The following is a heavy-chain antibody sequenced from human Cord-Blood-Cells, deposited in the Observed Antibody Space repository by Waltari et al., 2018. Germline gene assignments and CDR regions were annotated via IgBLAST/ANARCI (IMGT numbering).Heavy chain of an antibody. D-gene: IGHD3-22*01. CDR3: ARCDSSGYKEAFDI. J-gene: IGHJ3*02. CDR1: GGSFLGDY. V-gene: IGHV4-34*01. CDR2: INHSGST. Sequence: QVQLQQSGARLLKPAETLAPTCAGSGGSFLGDYWGCHRQPPGKGLEWSGEINHSGSTNYNPSLKSRVTISVDTSKNQFSLKLSSVTAADTAVYYCARCDSSGYKEAFDIWGQGTMVTVSS.